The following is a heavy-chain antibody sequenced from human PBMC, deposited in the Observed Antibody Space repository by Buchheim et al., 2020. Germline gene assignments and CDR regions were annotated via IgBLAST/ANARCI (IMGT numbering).Heavy chain of an antibody. CDR2: MNPNRGNT. CDR1: GYTFTSYD. D-gene: IGHD6-19*01. V-gene: IGHV1-8*01. CDR3: ARGGFGSSGWRYYYYDYGMDV. J-gene: IGHJ6*02. Sequence: QVQLVQSGAEVKKPGASVKVSCKASGYTFTSYDINWVRQATGQGLEWMGWMNPNRGNTGYAQKFKGRVTITRNTSLHTAYMELSRLRSEDTAVYYCARGGFGSSGWRYYYYDYGMDVWGQGTT.